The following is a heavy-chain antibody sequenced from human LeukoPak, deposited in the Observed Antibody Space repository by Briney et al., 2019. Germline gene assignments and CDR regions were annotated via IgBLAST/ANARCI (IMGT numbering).Heavy chain of an antibody. CDR1: GGTFSSYA. Sequence: SVKVSCKASGGTFSSYAISWLRQAPGQGLEWMGRIIPIFGTANYAQKFQGRVTITTDESTSTAYMELSSLRSEDTAVYYCASDLGHSSSWYPLDYWGQGTLVTVSS. CDR3: ASDLGHSSSWYPLDY. CDR2: IIPIFGTA. J-gene: IGHJ4*02. D-gene: IGHD6-13*01. V-gene: IGHV1-69*05.